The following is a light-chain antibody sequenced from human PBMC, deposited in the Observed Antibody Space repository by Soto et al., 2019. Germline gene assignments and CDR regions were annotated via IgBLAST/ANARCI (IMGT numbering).Light chain of an antibody. CDR1: QGINNW. J-gene: IGKJ4*01. CDR3: KQSSAFPLT. CDR2: AVS. V-gene: IGKV1-12*01. Sequence: DIQMTQSPSSVSASVGDRVTITCRASQGINNWLAWYQQKPGKAPELLIYAVSYLQSGVPSRFSGSGSGTDFTLTISSLRPEDFATYFCKQSSAFPLTFGGGTKVDIK.